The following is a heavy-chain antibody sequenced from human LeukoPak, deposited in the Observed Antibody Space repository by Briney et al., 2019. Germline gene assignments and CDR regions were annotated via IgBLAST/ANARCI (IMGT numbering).Heavy chain of an antibody. CDR1: VQSFSCYY. D-gene: IGHD3-10*01. CDR3: ARGRIAMVRGVIGPFDY. V-gene: IGHV4-34*01. CDR2: NNHSGST. J-gene: IGHJ4*02. Sequence: PSETLLQSCSIHVQSFSCYYWASGPRPPGKGLERNQENNHSGSTNYNPSLKSRVTISVDTSKNQFSLKLSSVTAADTAVYYCARGRIAMVRGVIGPFDYWDQGTLVTVSS.